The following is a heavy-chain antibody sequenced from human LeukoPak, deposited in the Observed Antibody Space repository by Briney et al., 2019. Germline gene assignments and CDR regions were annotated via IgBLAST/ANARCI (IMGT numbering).Heavy chain of an antibody. V-gene: IGHV1-46*01. CDR2: INPSGGST. CDR3: AKLAAAGTAHYYFDY. Sequence: GASVKVSCKASGYTFTSYHMHWVRQAPGQGLEIMGIINPSGGSTTYAQKFQGRVPMTRDTSTSTVYMELSSLRSEDTAVYYCAKLAAAGTAHYYFDYWGQGTLVTVSS. CDR1: GYTFTSYH. D-gene: IGHD6-13*01. J-gene: IGHJ4*02.